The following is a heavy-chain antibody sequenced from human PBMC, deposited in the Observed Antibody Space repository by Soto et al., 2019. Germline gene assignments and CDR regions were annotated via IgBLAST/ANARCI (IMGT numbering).Heavy chain of an antibody. Sequence: PGGSLRLSCAASGFTFSSDAMSWGRQAPGKGLEWVSGISGSGGSTDYADSVTGRFTISGDNSRNTLYLQKDSRRAEDTAGYYGAQQPRHYYDTSGANSFFDYWGQGTLVTVSS. V-gene: IGHV3-23*01. D-gene: IGHD3-22*01. J-gene: IGHJ4*02. CDR2: ISGSGGST. CDR3: AQQPRHYYDTSGANSFFDY. CDR1: GFTFSSDA.